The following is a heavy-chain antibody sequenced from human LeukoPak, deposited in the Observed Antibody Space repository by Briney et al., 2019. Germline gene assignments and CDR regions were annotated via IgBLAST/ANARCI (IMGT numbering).Heavy chain of an antibody. D-gene: IGHD3-22*01. V-gene: IGHV4-39*07. CDR1: GGSISSSSYY. J-gene: IGHJ4*02. Sequence: SETLSLTCTVSGGSISSSSYYWGWIRQPPGKGLEWIGSIYYSGSTYYNPSLKSRVTISEDTSKNQFSLKLSSVTAADTAVYYCARVSGLWGYSSGYYFDYWGQGTLVTVSS. CDR3: ARVSGLWGYSSGYYFDY. CDR2: IYYSGST.